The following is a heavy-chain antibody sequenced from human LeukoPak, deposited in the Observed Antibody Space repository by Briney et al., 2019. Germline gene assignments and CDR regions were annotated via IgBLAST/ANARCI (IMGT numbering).Heavy chain of an antibody. J-gene: IGHJ5*02. CDR2: INHSGST. Sequence: PSETLSLTCAVYGGSFSGYYWSWIRQPPGKGLEWIGEINHSGSTNYNPSLKSRVTISVDTSKNQFSLKLSSVTAADTAVYYCARGPRFYYYGSGSYYNPIRWFDPWGQGTLVTVSS. CDR3: ARGPRFYYYGSGSYYNPIRWFDP. CDR1: GGSFSGYY. D-gene: IGHD3-10*01. V-gene: IGHV4-34*01.